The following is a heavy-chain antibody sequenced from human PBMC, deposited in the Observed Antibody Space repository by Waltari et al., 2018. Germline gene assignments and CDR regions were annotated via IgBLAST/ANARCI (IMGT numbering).Heavy chain of an antibody. V-gene: IGHV1-69-2*01. CDR3: ATARFAGATTSDAFDI. Sequence: EVQLVQSGAEVKKPGATVKISCKASGSTFTDSSIHWVQPAPGKGLEWMGRVDPEDGETIYAEKFQGRVTITADTSTDTAYMELSSLRSEDTAVYYCATARFAGATTSDAFDIWGQGTMVTVSS. CDR1: GSTFTDSS. D-gene: IGHD1-26*01. CDR2: VDPEDGET. J-gene: IGHJ3*02.